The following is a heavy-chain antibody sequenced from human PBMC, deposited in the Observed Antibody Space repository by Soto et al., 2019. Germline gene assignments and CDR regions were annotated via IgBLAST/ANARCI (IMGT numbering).Heavy chain of an antibody. CDR2: IYWDNDK. Sequence: QITLKESGPTLVKPTQTLTLTCSFSGFSLSTTGVGVGWIRQSPGKALEWLAIIYWDNDKRYSPSLKSRVTITKEPSKNQVVLKVTNMDPVETGTYYCARSLWFGELHWGQGALVTVSS. D-gene: IGHD3-10*01. CDR1: GFSLSTTGVG. J-gene: IGHJ4*02. CDR3: ARSLWFGELH. V-gene: IGHV2-5*02.